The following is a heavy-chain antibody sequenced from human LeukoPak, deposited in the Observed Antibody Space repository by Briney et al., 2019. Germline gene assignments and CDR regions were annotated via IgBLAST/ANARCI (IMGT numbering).Heavy chain of an antibody. J-gene: IGHJ4*02. CDR3: ATSSHYYDSRGYYPYYFDS. CDR2: IPNDGGNK. V-gene: IGHV3-30*03. D-gene: IGHD3-22*01. CDR1: GFTFSSYG. Sequence: GRSLRLSCVASGFTFSSYGMQWVRQAPGRTLEWVAVIPNDGGNKYYADSVKGRFTISRDNSKNTLYLQMNSLRAEDTAVYYCATSSHYYDSRGYYPYYFDSWGQGTLVTVSS.